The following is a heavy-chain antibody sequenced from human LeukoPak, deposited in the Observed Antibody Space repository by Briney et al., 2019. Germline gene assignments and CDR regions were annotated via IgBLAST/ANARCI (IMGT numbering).Heavy chain of an antibody. V-gene: IGHV3-33*01. D-gene: IGHD7-27*01. CDR1: GFTLSSYD. Sequence: GGSLRLSCTVSGFTLSSYDMHWVRQAPGKGLEWVAVMRQDGDNIYYSDSVKGRFTITRDTSKNTLYLQMNSLRAEDTAVYYCARPWGYWGQGTLVTVSS. J-gene: IGHJ4*02. CDR3: ARPWGY. CDR2: MRQDGDNI.